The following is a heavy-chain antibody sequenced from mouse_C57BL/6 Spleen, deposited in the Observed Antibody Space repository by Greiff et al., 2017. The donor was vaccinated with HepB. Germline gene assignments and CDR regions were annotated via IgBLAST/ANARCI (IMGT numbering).Heavy chain of an antibody. CDR2: ISSGSSTI. Sequence: DVKLVESGGGLVKPGGSLKLSCAASGFTFSDYGMHWVRQAPEKGLEWVAYISSGSSTIYYADTVKGRFTISRDNAKNTLFLQMTSLRSEDTAMYYCASPHYYGSRYFDYWGQGTTLTVSS. D-gene: IGHD1-1*01. J-gene: IGHJ2*01. CDR1: GFTFSDYG. V-gene: IGHV5-17*01. CDR3: ASPHYYGSRYFDY.